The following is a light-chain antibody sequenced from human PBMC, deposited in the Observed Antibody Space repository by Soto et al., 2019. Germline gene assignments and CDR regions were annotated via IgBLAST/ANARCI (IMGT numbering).Light chain of an antibody. CDR1: QSVSSF. V-gene: IGKV3-11*01. CDR2: DAS. J-gene: IGKJ4*01. Sequence: EIVLTQSPATLSLSPGERATLSCRASQSVSSFLAWYQQKPGQPPRLLIYDASNRATGIPARFSGSGSGTEFTLTIISLGPEDFAVYYCQQRSNWPPLTFGGGTKVEIK. CDR3: QQRSNWPPLT.